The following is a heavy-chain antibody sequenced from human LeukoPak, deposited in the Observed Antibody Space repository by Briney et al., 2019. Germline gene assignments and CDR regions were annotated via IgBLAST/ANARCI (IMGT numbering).Heavy chain of an antibody. J-gene: IGHJ4*02. Sequence: ASVKVSCKASGYTFTNYGFSWVRQAPGQGLEWMGWINAYNGNTNYPQKVQGRVTMTTDTSTSTAYMELRSLRSDDTAIYYCARELRYYDSSGPYYTWDYWGQGTLVTVSS. CDR1: GYTFTNYG. D-gene: IGHD3-22*01. V-gene: IGHV1-18*01. CDR3: ARELRYYDSSGPYYTWDY. CDR2: INAYNGNT.